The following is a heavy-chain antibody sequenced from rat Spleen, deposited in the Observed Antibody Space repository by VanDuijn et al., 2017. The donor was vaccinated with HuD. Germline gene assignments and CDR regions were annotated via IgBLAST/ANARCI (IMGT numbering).Heavy chain of an antibody. Sequence: EVQLVESGGGLVRPGRSLKLSCAASGFTFSDYYMAWVRQAPTKGLEWVASISYDGGSTYYRDSVKGRFTISRDNAKSSLYLQMDSLRSEDTATYYCTTEKSGVMDAWGQGASVTVSS. V-gene: IGHV5-20*01. CDR3: TTEKSGVMDA. J-gene: IGHJ4*01. CDR1: GFTFSDYY. CDR2: ISYDGGST. D-gene: IGHD3-8*01.